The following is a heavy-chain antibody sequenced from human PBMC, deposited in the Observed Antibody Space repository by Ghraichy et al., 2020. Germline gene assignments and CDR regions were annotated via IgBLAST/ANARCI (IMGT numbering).Heavy chain of an antibody. CDR1: GFTFSNYN. V-gene: IGHV3-48*02. CDR3: ATVAYSSSWVFDY. Sequence: LNISCAASGFTFSNYNMYWVRQAPGKGLEWVSYISSGSSTIYYADSVRGRFTISRDNAKNSLYLQMNNLRDEDTAVYYCATVAYSSSWVFDYWGQGTLVTVSS. D-gene: IGHD6-13*01. CDR2: ISSGSSTI. J-gene: IGHJ4*02.